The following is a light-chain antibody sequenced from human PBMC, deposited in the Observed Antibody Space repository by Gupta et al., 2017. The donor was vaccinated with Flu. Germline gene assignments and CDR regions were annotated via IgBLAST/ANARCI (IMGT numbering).Light chain of an antibody. CDR1: QSVSTY. V-gene: IGKV3-11*01. J-gene: IGKJ4*01. CDR2: GAS. Sequence: EIVLTQSPATLSSSPGERATLSCRASQSVSTYLAWYQQRPGRAPRLLIYGASDRATGVPARFSGSGSGTDFTLTINSLEPEDFAVYYCQQRYNWLTFGGGTRVEIK. CDR3: QQRYNWLT.